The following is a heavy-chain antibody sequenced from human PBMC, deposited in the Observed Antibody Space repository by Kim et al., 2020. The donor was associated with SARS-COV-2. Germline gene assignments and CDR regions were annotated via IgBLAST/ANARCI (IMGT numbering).Heavy chain of an antibody. CDR2: IYTSGST. Sequence: SETLSLTCTVSGGSISSYYWSWIRQPAGKGLEWIGRIYTSGSTNYNPSLKSRVTMSVDTSKNQFSLKLSSVTAADTAVYYCARDWGAIPTVTTEDNWFDPWGQGTLVTVSS. CDR3: ARDWGAIPTVTTEDNWFDP. V-gene: IGHV4-4*07. D-gene: IGHD4-17*01. CDR1: GGSISSYY. J-gene: IGHJ5*02.